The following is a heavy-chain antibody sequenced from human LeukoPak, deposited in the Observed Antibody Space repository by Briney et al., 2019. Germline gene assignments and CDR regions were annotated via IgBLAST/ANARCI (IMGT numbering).Heavy chain of an antibody. CDR3: ARVLQMATVTDDY. Sequence: VASVKVSCKASGYTFTGYYMHWVRQAPGQGLERMGWINPNSGGTNYAQKFQGRVTMTRDTSISTAYMELSRLRSDDTAVYYCARVLQMATVTDDYWGQGTLVTVSS. J-gene: IGHJ4*02. D-gene: IGHD5-24*01. V-gene: IGHV1-2*02. CDR1: GYTFTGYY. CDR2: INPNSGGT.